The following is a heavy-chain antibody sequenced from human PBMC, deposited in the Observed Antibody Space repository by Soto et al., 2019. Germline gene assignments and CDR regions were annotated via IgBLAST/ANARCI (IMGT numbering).Heavy chain of an antibody. D-gene: IGHD3-9*01. CDR1: GGSFSGYY. V-gene: IGHV4-34*01. J-gene: IGHJ4*02. CDR3: ARGMAEEQIFYYFDY. Sequence: SETLSLTCAVYGGSFSGYYWTWIRQPPGTGLEWIGEINHSGSTNYNPSLKSRVTISVDTSKNQFSLKLTSVTAADTAVYYCARGMAEEQIFYYFDYWGQGALVTVSS. CDR2: INHSGST.